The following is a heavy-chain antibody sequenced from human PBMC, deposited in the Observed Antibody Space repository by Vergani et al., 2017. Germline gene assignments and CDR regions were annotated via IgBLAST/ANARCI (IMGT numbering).Heavy chain of an antibody. V-gene: IGHV3-9*01. CDR3: TKGSVYYHDSAGHGYDPYTGFDL. CDR1: GITFWKFG. CDR2: ISWNSGAV. J-gene: IGHJ3*01. D-gene: IGHD5-12*01. Sequence: EVDLVESGGGLVQPGGSLRLSCEASGITFWKFGMHWVRQGPGKGLEWVSGISWNSGAVDYADPFRGRFTISRDNAKNSLFLEMNSLRFEDTAVYFCTKGSVYYHDSAGHGYDPYTGFDLWGQGTLVTVSS.